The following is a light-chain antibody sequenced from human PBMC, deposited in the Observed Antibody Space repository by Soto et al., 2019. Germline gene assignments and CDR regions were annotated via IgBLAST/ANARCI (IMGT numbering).Light chain of an antibody. CDR1: QSVSTF. CDR2: DAS. Sequence: EIVLTQSPATLSLSPGERATLSCRASQSVSTFLAWYQHKPGQAPRLLIYDASNRPTGIPDRFSGSGSGTDFTLTISRLEPEDFAVYYCQQYGSSSTFGQGTRLEIK. V-gene: IGKV3-20*01. J-gene: IGKJ5*01. CDR3: QQYGSSST.